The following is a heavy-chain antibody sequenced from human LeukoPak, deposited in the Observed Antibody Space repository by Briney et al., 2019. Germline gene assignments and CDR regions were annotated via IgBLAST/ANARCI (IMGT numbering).Heavy chain of an antibody. J-gene: IGHJ4*02. V-gene: IGHV4-34*01. Sequence: SETLSLTCAVYGGSFSAYYWSWFREPPGKGLEWIGEINHSGSTNYNPSLKSRVTISVDTSKNQFSLKLSSVTAADTAVYYCARHDILTGYYFDYWGQGTLVTVSS. CDR3: ARHDILTGYYFDY. CDR2: INHSGST. CDR1: GGSFSAYY. D-gene: IGHD3-9*01.